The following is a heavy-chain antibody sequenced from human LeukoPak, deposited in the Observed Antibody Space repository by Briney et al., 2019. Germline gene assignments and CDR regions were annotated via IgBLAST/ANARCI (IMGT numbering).Heavy chain of an antibody. CDR3: ARDIVGATYHDAFDI. D-gene: IGHD1-26*01. Sequence: ASVKVSCKASGYTFTSYYTHWVRQAPGQGLEWMGIINPSGGSTSYAQKFQGRVTMTRDMSTSTVYMELSSLRSEDTAVYYCARDIVGATYHDAFDIWGQGTMVTVSS. CDR1: GYTFTSYY. V-gene: IGHV1-46*01. CDR2: INPSGGST. J-gene: IGHJ3*02.